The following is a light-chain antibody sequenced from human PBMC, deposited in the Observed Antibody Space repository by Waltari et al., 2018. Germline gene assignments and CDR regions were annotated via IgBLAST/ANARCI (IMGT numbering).Light chain of an antibody. J-gene: IGLJ2*01. V-gene: IGLV3-1*01. CDR3: QAWDRSPI. CDR2: QDN. Sequence: WYQQKPAQSPVLVIHQDNKWPSGIPERFAGSSSGNTATLTISGTQAIDEADYFCQAWDRSPIFGGGTKLTVL.